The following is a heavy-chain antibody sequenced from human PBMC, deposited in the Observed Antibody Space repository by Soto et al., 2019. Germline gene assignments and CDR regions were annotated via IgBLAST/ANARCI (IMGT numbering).Heavy chain of an antibody. CDR2: IIPMYGTT. CDR3: ARIGTLDLIDDY. CDR1: GGTFRSYV. D-gene: IGHD3-9*01. J-gene: IGHJ4*02. V-gene: IGHV1-69*12. Sequence: QVQLVQSGAEVKKPGSSVKVSCKASGGTFRSYVTSWVRQAPGQGLEWLGGIIPMYGTTYYAQTFQGRVTISADESTSTAFMELRRLRSDDTAVYYCARIGTLDLIDDYWGQGTLVTVSS.